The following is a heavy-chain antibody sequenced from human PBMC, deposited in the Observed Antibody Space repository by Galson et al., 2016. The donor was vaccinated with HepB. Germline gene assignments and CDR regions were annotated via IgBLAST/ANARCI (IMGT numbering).Heavy chain of an antibody. CDR1: GFTFSGSP. Sequence: SLRLSCAASGFTFSGSPMHWVRQASGKGLEWVGRIRRKADSYAPVYAASVKGRFTIPRHDPKNTTYLQMNSLKTEDTAVYYCTRHVGGQQLGHWGQGTLVTVSS. CDR3: TRHVGGQQLGH. J-gene: IGHJ4*02. CDR2: IRRKADSYAP. D-gene: IGHD6-13*01. V-gene: IGHV3-73*01.